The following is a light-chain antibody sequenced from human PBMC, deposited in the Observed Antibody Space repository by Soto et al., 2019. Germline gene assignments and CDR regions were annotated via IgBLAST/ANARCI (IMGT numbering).Light chain of an antibody. J-gene: IGLJ1*01. CDR2: EGS. V-gene: IGLV2-23*01. CDR3: CSYAGSSPYV. Sequence: QPVLTQPASVSGSPGQSITISCTGTSSDVGSYNLVSWYQQHPGKAPKFMIYEGSKRPSGVSNRFSGSKSGNTASLTISGLQAEDEADYYCCSYAGSSPYVFGTGTKLTVL. CDR1: SSDVGSYNL.